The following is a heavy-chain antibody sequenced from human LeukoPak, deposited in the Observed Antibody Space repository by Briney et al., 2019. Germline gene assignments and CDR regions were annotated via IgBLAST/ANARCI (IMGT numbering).Heavy chain of an antibody. V-gene: IGHV1-46*01. CDR2: INPSGGST. CDR1: GYTFTSYY. CDR3: AREVGDIVVGPAAMFYWFDP. Sequence: GASVKVSCKASGYTFTSYYMHWVRQAPGQGLEWMGIINPSGGSTSYAQKFQGRVTMTRDTSTSTVYMELSSLRSEDTAVYYCAREVGDIVVGPAAMFYWFDPWGQGTLVTVSS. J-gene: IGHJ5*02. D-gene: IGHD2-2*01.